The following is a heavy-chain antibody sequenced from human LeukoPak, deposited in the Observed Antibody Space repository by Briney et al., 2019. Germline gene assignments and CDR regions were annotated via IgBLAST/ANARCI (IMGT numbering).Heavy chain of an antibody. CDR2: INSDGSTT. J-gene: IGHJ4*02. V-gene: IGHV3-74*01. CDR3: ARAAAAAATY. CDR1: GFSFRSYW. Sequence: GGSLRLSCAASGFSFRSYWMHWVRHGPGKGLVWVSGINSDGSTTSYADPVKGRFTISRDNAKNTLYLQMNSLRAEDTAVYYCARAAAAAATYWGQGTLVTVSS. D-gene: IGHD6-25*01.